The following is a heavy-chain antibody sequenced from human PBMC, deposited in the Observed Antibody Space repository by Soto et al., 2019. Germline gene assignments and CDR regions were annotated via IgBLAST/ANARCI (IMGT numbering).Heavy chain of an antibody. J-gene: IGHJ5*02. Sequence: QVQLQQWGAGLLKPWETLSLTCVVYGGSLSGHYWSLIRQSPGKGLEWIGEINHSGTANYNPSLKSRVSISVDTSKNHFSLKVSSVTAADNGVYYCARGGDWASPRGQGTLVTVSS. CDR3: ARGGDWASP. CDR1: GGSLSGHY. D-gene: IGHD3-10*01. V-gene: IGHV4-34*01. CDR2: INHSGTA.